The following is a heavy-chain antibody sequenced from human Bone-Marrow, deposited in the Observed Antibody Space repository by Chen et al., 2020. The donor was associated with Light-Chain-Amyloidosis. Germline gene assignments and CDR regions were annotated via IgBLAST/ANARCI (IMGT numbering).Heavy chain of an antibody. Sequence: QITLKESGPTLVKPTETLTLTCTFSGFSLNTVGIGVGWVRQPPGKALEWLTIIYWNDSQRYSPSLRNRITITKDASKNQVVLTMTDLDHVDTATYYCASTVTSKLPVFEHWGQGALVSVSS. V-gene: IGHV2-5*01. J-gene: IGHJ4*02. CDR3: ASTVTSKLPVFEH. CDR2: IYWNDSQ. CDR1: GFSLNTVGIG. D-gene: IGHD4-17*01.